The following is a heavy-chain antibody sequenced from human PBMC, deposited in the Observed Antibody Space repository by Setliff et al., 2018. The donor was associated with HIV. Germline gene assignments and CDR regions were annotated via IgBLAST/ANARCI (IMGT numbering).Heavy chain of an antibody. Sequence: GGSLRLSCAASGFTVSSNYMNWVRQAPGRGLEWVANINVDGSKTYYVDSARGRFSISRDNAQNSLYLQMNSLRAEDTAVYYCARDAPLQHHDPNHFDYWGQGTLVTVSS. CDR3: ARDAPLQHHDPNHFDY. CDR2: INVDGSKT. J-gene: IGHJ4*02. D-gene: IGHD1-1*01. CDR1: GFTVSSNY. V-gene: IGHV3-7*01.